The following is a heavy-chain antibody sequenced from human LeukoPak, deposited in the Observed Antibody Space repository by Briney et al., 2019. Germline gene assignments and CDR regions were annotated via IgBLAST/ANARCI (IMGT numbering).Heavy chain of an antibody. CDR1: GYTFTSYA. CDR3: ASTDSSGYYAFDY. J-gene: IGHJ4*02. V-gene: IGHV7-4-1*02. D-gene: IGHD3-22*01. CDR2: INTNTRNP. Sequence: AASVKVSCKASGYTFTSYAMNWVRQAPGQGLEWMGWINTNTRNPTYAQGFTGRFVFSLDTSVSTAYLQISSLKAEDTAVYYCASTDSSGYYAFDYWGQGTLVTVSS.